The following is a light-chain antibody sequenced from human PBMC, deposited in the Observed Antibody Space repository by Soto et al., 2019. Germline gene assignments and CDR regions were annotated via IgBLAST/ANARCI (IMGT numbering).Light chain of an antibody. J-gene: IGKJ2*01. CDR2: GAS. CDR1: QSVSSSY. CDR3: QQYGSSPPLYT. Sequence: EIVLTQSPGTLSLSPGERATLSCRASQSVSSSYLAWYQQKPGQAPRLLIYGASSRATVIPDRFSGSGSGTXFXLTISRLEPEDFAVYYCQQYGSSPPLYTFGQGTKLEIK. V-gene: IGKV3-20*01.